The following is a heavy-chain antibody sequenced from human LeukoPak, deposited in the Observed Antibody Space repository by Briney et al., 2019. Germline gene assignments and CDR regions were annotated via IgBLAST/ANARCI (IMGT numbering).Heavy chain of an antibody. CDR1: GGTFSSYA. J-gene: IGHJ4*02. V-gene: IGHV1-69*13. Sequence: SVKVSCKASGGTFSSYAISWVRQAPGQGLEWMGGIIPICGTANYAQKLQGRVTITAHESTSTAYMELSSLRSEDTAVYYCARPISKYQLLSLDYWGQGTLVTVSS. CDR2: IIPICGTA. D-gene: IGHD2-2*01. CDR3: ARPISKYQLLSLDY.